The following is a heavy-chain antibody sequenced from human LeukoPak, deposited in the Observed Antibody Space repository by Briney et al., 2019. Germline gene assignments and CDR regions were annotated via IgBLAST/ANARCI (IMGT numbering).Heavy chain of an antibody. CDR1: GYTFTNYY. CDR2: INPSGGST. CDR3: ARDGHRRYYYESSDYRFDY. J-gene: IGHJ4*02. V-gene: IGHV1-46*01. Sequence: GASVKVSCKASGYTFTNYYMHWVRQAPGQGLEWMGTINPSGGSTSYAQKFQGRVTMTRDMSTRTVYMELSSLRSEDTAVYYCARDGHRRYYYESSDYRFDYWGQGTLVTVSS. D-gene: IGHD3-22*01.